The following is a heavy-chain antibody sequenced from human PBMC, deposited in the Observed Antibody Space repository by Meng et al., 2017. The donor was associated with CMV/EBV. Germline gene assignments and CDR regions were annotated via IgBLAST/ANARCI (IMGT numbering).Heavy chain of an antibody. Sequence: QVQRQEPGPGLVKPSQTLSLTCTVSGGSISSGDYYWSWIRQPPGKGLEWIGYIYYSGSTYYNPSPKSRVTISVDTSKNQFSLKLSSVTAADTAVYYCARVTSRVAGAFDYWGQGTLVTVSS. CDR1: GGSISSGDYY. CDR3: ARVTSRVAGAFDY. D-gene: IGHD1-14*01. V-gene: IGHV4-30-4*08. J-gene: IGHJ4*02. CDR2: IYYSGST.